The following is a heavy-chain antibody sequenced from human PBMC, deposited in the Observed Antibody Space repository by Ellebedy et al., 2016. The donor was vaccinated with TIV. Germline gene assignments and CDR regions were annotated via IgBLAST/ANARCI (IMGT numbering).Heavy chain of an antibody. CDR2: VSGSDGSL. Sequence: GESLKISXAAFGFTFSNSAMSWIRQAPGKGPEWVSTVSGSDGSLHYTDSVKGRFTISRDNSKNILYLQMNSLRAEDTALYYCAKGGDYDRPDDWGQGTLVTVSS. V-gene: IGHV3-23*01. D-gene: IGHD4-17*01. CDR3: AKGGDYDRPDD. CDR1: GFTFSNSA. J-gene: IGHJ4*02.